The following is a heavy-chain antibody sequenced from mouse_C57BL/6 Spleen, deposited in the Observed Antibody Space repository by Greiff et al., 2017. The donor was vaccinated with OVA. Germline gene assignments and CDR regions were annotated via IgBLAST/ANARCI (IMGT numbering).Heavy chain of an antibody. CDR3: AGEDYDYAEGLDY. J-gene: IGHJ2*01. CDR1: GYTFTDYS. V-gene: IGHV1-78*01. D-gene: IGHD2-4*01. Sequence: VMLVESDAELVKPGASVKLSCKASGYTFTDYSIHWMKQRPEQGLEWIGYIYPRGGSTNYNEKFKGKATLTADKSSSTAYMQLNSLTSEDSAVYFCAGEDYDYAEGLDYWGQGTTLTVSS. CDR2: IYPRGGST.